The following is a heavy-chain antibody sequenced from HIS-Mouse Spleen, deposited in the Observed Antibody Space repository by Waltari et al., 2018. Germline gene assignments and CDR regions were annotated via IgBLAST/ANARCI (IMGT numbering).Heavy chain of an antibody. D-gene: IGHD6-13*01. CDR3: AREIPYSSSWYDWYFDL. CDR1: GGTISSSSYY. J-gene: IGHJ2*01. V-gene: IGHV4-39*07. CDR2: IYYSGRT. Sequence: QLQLQESGPGLAKPSETLSPTCTVSGGTISSSSYYWGWIRRPPGKGLEWIGSIYYSGRTYYNPSLKSRVTRSVATSKNQFYLKLSSVTAADTAVYYCAREIPYSSSWYDWYFDLWGRGTLVTVSS.